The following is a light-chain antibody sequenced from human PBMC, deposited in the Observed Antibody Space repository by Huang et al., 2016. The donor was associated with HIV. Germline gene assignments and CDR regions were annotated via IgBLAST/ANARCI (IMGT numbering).Light chain of an antibody. CDR1: QSVSTF. CDR3: QQHSYWPIT. Sequence: DIVLTQSPATLSLSPGERATVPCRASQSVSTFLAWYQHKPGQAPRLLIFDASNRASCVPARFSGTGSGTDFTLTISSLEPSDVAVYYCQQHSYWPITFGRGTRLEI. V-gene: IGKV3-11*01. J-gene: IGKJ5*01. CDR2: DAS.